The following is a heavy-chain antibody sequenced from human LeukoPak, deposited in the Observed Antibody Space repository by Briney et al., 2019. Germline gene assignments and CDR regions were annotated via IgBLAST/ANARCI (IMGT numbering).Heavy chain of an antibody. Sequence: RPGGSLRLSCAASGFTFSSYGMSWVRQAPGKGLEWVSGINWNGGSTGYADSVKGRFTISRDNAKNSLYLQMNSLRAEDTALYYCARGNYDSSGYYYYDYAFDIWGQGTMVTVSS. V-gene: IGHV3-20*04. D-gene: IGHD3-22*01. CDR2: INWNGGST. CDR1: GFTFSSYG. CDR3: ARGNYDSSGYYYYDYAFDI. J-gene: IGHJ3*02.